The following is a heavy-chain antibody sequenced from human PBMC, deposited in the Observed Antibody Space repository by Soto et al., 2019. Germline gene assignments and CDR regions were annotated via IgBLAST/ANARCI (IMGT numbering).Heavy chain of an antibody. CDR1: GGSFSGYY. V-gene: IGHV4-34*01. Sequence: PSETLSLTCAVYGGSFSGYYWSWIRQPPGKGLEWIGEINHSGSTNYNPSLKSRVTISVDTSKNQFSLKLSSVTAADTAVYYCARSYSRGWYSNGNAFDIWGQGTMVTVSS. J-gene: IGHJ3*02. CDR3: ARSYSRGWYSNGNAFDI. D-gene: IGHD6-19*01. CDR2: INHSGST.